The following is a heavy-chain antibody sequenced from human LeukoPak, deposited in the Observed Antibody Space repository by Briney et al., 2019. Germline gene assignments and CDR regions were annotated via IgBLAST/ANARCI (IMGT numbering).Heavy chain of an antibody. CDR3: AKSSTTVTTRFDY. V-gene: IGHV3-23*01. J-gene: IGHJ4*02. CDR2: ISGSGGFT. Sequence: GGSLRLSCAASGLSFSSYSMSWVRQAPGKGLEWVSGISGSGGFTYYADSVKGRFTISRDNSKNMLYLQMNSLRAEDTAVYYCAKSSTTVTTRFDYWGQGTLVTVSS. CDR1: GLSFSSYS. D-gene: IGHD4-17*01.